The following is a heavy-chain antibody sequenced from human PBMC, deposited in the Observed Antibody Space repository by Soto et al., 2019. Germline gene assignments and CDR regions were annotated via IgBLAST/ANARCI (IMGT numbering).Heavy chain of an antibody. D-gene: IGHD5-12*01. V-gene: IGHV4-31*03. Sequence: SETLSLTCTVSGGSISSGGYYWSWIRQHPGKGLEWIGYIYYSGSTYYNPSLKSRVTISVDTSKNQFSLKLSSVTAADTAVYYCARTIRDLYYYYYYMDVWGKGTTVTVSS. J-gene: IGHJ6*03. CDR3: ARTIRDLYYYYYYMDV. CDR1: GGSISSGGYY. CDR2: IYYSGST.